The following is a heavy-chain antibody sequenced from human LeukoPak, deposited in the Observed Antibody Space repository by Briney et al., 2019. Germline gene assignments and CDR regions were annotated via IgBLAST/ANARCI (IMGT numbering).Heavy chain of an antibody. Sequence: SETLSLTCAVSGGSISSSNWWSWVRQPPGKGLEWIGEIYHSGSTNYNPSLKSRVTVSVDTSKNQFSLKLTSVTAADTAVYYCARDDCSGGSCYFDLWGRGTLVTVSS. CDR2: IYHSGST. J-gene: IGHJ2*01. D-gene: IGHD2-15*01. CDR1: GGSISSSNW. V-gene: IGHV4-4*02. CDR3: ARDDCSGGSCYFDL.